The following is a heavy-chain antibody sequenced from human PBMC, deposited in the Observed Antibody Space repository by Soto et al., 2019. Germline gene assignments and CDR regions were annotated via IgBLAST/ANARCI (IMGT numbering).Heavy chain of an antibody. CDR3: ARDRGGGDETDDYYYYYGMDV. Sequence: SETLSLTCTVSGGSISSYYWGWIRQPPGKGLEWIGYIYYSGSTNYNPSLKSRVTISVDTSKNQFSLKLSSVTAADTAVYYCARDRGGGDETDDYYYYYGMDVWGQGTTVTVSS. D-gene: IGHD2-21*01. V-gene: IGHV4-59*01. CDR1: GGSISSYY. J-gene: IGHJ6*02. CDR2: IYYSGST.